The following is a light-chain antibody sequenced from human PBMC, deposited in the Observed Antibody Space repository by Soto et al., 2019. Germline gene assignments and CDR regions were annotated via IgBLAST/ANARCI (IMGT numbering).Light chain of an antibody. CDR1: SSDIGYYDY. CDR2: EVT. J-gene: IGLJ1*01. V-gene: IGLV2-14*01. Sequence: QSALTQPASVSGSLGQSITIPCTGTSSDIGYYDYVSWYRQHPGKAPKLMIYEVTNRPSGVSNRFSGSKSGNTASLTISGLQAEDEADYYCISYTFSSTYVFGTGTKLTVL. CDR3: ISYTFSSTYV.